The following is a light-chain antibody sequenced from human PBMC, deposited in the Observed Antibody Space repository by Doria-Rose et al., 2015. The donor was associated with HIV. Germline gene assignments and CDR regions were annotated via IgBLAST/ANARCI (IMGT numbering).Light chain of an antibody. V-gene: IGKV3-20*01. J-gene: IGKJ1*01. CDR2: DGS. Sequence: TQSPGTLSLSPVERATLSCRASQSFSSTYLAWYPQKPGQAPSLLIYDGSTRATGIPDRFSASGSGTDFTLTTNRLEPEDFTLYYCHQYGTSWTFGQGTKVEI. CDR3: HQYGTSWT. CDR1: QSFSSTY.